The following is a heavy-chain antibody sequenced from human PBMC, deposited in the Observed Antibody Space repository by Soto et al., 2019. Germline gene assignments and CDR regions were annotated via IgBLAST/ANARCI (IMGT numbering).Heavy chain of an antibody. CDR1: GFTFSSYA. CDR3: ARGNYGDRVGGMDV. Sequence: EVQLVESGGGLVQPGGSLRLSCAASGFTFSSYAMHWVRQAPGKGPEYVSAISSNGGSTYYANSVKGRFTISRDNSKNTLYLQMGSLRAEDMAVYYCARGNYGDRVGGMDVWGQGTTVTVSS. V-gene: IGHV3-64*01. J-gene: IGHJ6*02. D-gene: IGHD4-17*01. CDR2: ISSNGGST.